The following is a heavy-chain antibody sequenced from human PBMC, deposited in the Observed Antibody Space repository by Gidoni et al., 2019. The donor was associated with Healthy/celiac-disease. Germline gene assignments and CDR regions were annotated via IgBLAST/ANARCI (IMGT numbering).Heavy chain of an antibody. CDR1: GFTFSSYA. CDR2: ISGSGGST. CDR3: AKLYYSDYVDTAFQASDAFDI. J-gene: IGHJ3*02. D-gene: IGHD5-18*01. V-gene: IGHV3-23*01. Sequence: EVQLLESGGGLVQPGGSLRLSCAASGFTFSSYAMSWVRQAPGKGLEWVSAISGSGGSTYYADSVKGRFTISRDNSKNTLYLQMNSLRAEDTAVYYCAKLYYSDYVDTAFQASDAFDIWGQGTMVTVSS.